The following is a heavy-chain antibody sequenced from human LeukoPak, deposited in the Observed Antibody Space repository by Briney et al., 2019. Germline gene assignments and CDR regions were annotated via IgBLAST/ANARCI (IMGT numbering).Heavy chain of an antibody. CDR2: ISYDGSNK. V-gene: IGHV3-30*03. D-gene: IGHD1-26*01. CDR3: ALWSYSGSYLNDY. J-gene: IGHJ4*02. Sequence: GGSLRLSCAASGFTFSSYGMHWGRQAPGKGLEWVAVISYDGSNKYYADSVKGRFTISRDNSKNTLYLQMNSLRAEDTAVYYCALWSYSGSYLNDYWGQGTLVTVSS. CDR1: GFTFSSYG.